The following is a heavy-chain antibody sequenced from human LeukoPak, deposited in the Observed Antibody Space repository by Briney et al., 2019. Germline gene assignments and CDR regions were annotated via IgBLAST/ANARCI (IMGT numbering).Heavy chain of an antibody. J-gene: IGHJ4*02. D-gene: IGHD6-19*01. CDR3: ARDRAVAGNY. V-gene: IGHV3-9*01. CDR2: ISWNSGSI. CDR1: GFTLNDYA. Sequence: PGGSLRLSCAASGFTLNDYAMHWVRQAPGKGLEWVSGISWNSGSIGYADSVKGRFTISRDNAKNSLYLQMNSLRAEDTAVYYCARDRAVAGNYWGQGTLVTVSS.